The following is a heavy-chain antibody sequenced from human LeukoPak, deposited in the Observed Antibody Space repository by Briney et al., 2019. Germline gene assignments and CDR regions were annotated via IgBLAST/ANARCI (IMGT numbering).Heavy chain of an antibody. CDR2: ISGGGRST. Sequence: GGSLRLSRAASGFTFSTCAMSWVRQAPGKGLEWVSTISGGGRSTDYADSVKGQFTISRDNSKNTLYLQMNSLRAEDTAVYYCAKPREFTVVTLPGVDYWGQGTLVTVSS. D-gene: IGHD4-23*01. V-gene: IGHV3-23*01. J-gene: IGHJ4*02. CDR1: GFTFSTCA. CDR3: AKPREFTVVTLPGVDY.